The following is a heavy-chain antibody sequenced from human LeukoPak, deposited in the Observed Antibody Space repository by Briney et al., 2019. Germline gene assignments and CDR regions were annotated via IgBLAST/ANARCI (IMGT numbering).Heavy chain of an antibody. J-gene: IGHJ3*02. V-gene: IGHV3-53*01. CDR1: GFTVSSNY. Sequence: PGGSLRLSCAASGFTVSSNYMSWVRQAPGKGLEWVSVIYSGGSTYYADSVKGRFTISRDNSKNTLYLQMNGLRAEDTAVYYCARPLAYGDYAFDIWGQGTMVTVSS. CDR3: ARPLAYGDYAFDI. CDR2: IYSGGST. D-gene: IGHD4-17*01.